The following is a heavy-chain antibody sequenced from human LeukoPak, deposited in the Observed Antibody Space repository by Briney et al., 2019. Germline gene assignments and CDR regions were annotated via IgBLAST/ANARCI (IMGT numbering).Heavy chain of an antibody. V-gene: IGHV3-7*01. J-gene: IGHJ6*02. Sequence: GGSLRLSCAASGFTFNNYWMTWVRQGPGKGLEWVANIKPGGNEKYYVDSVKGRFTISRDNVKNSLYLQMNSLRAEDTAVYYCARDQIIVATILDYYYGMDVWGQGTTVTVSS. D-gene: IGHD5-12*01. CDR1: GFTFNNYW. CDR2: IKPGGNEK. CDR3: ARDQIIVATILDYYYGMDV.